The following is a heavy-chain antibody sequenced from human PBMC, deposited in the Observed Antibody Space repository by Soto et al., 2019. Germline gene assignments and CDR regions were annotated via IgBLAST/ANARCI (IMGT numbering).Heavy chain of an antibody. CDR1: GFTFGASA. D-gene: IGHD5-12*01. CDR2: IGSRGETYAT. CDR3: SRDDYIFY. V-gene: IGHV3-73*01. Sequence: XXSLRLSFAASGFTFGASALQWVRQASGKGLEWLGRIGSRGETYATTYAASVKGRFTISRDDSKKTAYFKMNSLESEDTAVYYCSRDDYIFYWGQGTLVTVSS. J-gene: IGHJ4*02.